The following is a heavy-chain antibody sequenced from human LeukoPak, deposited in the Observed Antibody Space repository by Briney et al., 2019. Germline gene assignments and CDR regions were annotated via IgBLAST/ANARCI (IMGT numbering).Heavy chain of an antibody. V-gene: IGHV1-69*06. Sequence: SVKVSCKASGYTFSNYAISWVRQAPGQGPEWMGGIIPIFGTLNYAPKFQGRVTITAAKYTSTAYMELSSLRSDDTAVYYCARDRRYYYSSGTFYRDAFDLWGQGTLVTVSS. CDR1: GYTFSNYA. D-gene: IGHD3-10*01. CDR3: ARDRRYYYSSGTFYRDAFDL. J-gene: IGHJ3*01. CDR2: IIPIFGTL.